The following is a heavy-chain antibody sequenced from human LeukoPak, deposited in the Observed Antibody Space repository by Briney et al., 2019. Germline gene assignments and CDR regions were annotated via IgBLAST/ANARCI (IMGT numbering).Heavy chain of an antibody. D-gene: IGHD2-2*01. CDR3: ATYVVVPAASFDY. V-gene: IGHV4-39*01. Sequence: PSETLSLTCTVSGGSISSSSYYWGWIRQPPGKGLEWIGSIYYSGSTYYNPSLKSRVTISVDTSKNQFSLKLSSVTAAGTAVYYCATYVVVPAASFDYWGQGTLVTVSS. CDR2: IYYSGST. CDR1: GGSISSSSYY. J-gene: IGHJ4*02.